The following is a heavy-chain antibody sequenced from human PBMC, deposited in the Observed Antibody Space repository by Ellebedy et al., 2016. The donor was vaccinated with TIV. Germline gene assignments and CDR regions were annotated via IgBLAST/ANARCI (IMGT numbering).Heavy chain of an antibody. D-gene: IGHD1-26*01. V-gene: IGHV3-7*01. CDR3: ARDKIVGATYFDY. CDR1: GFIFSAYR. CDR2: IKEDGGEK. Sequence: GESLRLSXAASGFIFSAYRLHWVRQAPGKGLEWVANIKEDGGEKYYVDSVKGRFTISRDNTKNSLYLQMNSLRAEDTAVYYCARDKIVGATYFDYWGQGTLVTVAS. J-gene: IGHJ4*02.